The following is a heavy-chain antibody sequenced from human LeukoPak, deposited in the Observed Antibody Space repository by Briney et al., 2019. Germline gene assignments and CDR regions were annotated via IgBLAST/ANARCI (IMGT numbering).Heavy chain of an antibody. D-gene: IGHD5-12*01. CDR2: ISYDGSNK. V-gene: IGHV3-30*03. CDR1: GFTFSTYG. Sequence: PGRSLRLSCAASGFTFSTYGMHWVRQAPGKGLEWLAFISYDGSNKYYADSVKGRFTISRDNSKNTLYLQMNSLRAEDTAVYYCARLYSGYDLGHYFDYWGQGTLVTVSS. CDR3: ARLYSGYDLGHYFDY. J-gene: IGHJ4*02.